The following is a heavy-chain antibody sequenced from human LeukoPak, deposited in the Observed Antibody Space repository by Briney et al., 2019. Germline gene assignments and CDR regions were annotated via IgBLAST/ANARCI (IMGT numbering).Heavy chain of an antibody. V-gene: IGHV4-34*01. Sequence: SETLSLTCAVYGGSFSGYYWSWIRQPPGKGLEWIGEINHSGSTNYNPSLKSRVTISVDTSKNQFSLKLSSVTAADTAVYYCARDPQGHSFFDCSSTSCYPFDYWGQGTLVTVSS. D-gene: IGHD2-2*01. CDR2: INHSGST. J-gene: IGHJ4*02. CDR1: GGSFSGYY. CDR3: ARDPQGHSFFDCSSTSCYPFDY.